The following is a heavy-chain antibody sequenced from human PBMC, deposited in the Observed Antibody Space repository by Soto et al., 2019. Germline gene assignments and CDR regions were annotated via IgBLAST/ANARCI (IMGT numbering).Heavy chain of an antibody. V-gene: IGHV3-48*03. Sequence: EVQLVESGGGLVQPGGSLRLSCAASGFTFSSYEMNWVRQAPGEGLVWVSYISSSGDTISYADSVKGRFTISRDNAKNSLYLQMNSLRPEDTAAYYCARDSPVLMVFSGSSYRYYGMDVWGHGTTVTVSS. CDR3: ARDSPVLMVFSGSSYRYYGMDV. D-gene: IGHD2-8*01. CDR2: ISSSGDTI. CDR1: GFTFSSYE. J-gene: IGHJ6*02.